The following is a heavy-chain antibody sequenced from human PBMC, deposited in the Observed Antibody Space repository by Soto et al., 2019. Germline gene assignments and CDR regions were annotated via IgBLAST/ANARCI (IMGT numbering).Heavy chain of an antibody. V-gene: IGHV3-15*07. CDR3: TTDLPLRDFWSGYYESFDY. J-gene: IGHJ4*02. CDR1: GFTFSNAW. D-gene: IGHD3-3*01. Sequence: TGGSLILSCAASGFTFSNAWMNWVRQAPGKGLEWVGRIKSKTDGGTTDYAAPVKGRSTISRDDSKNTLYLQMNSLKTEDTAVYYCTTDLPLRDFWSGYYESFDYWGQGTLVTVSS. CDR2: IKSKTDGGTT.